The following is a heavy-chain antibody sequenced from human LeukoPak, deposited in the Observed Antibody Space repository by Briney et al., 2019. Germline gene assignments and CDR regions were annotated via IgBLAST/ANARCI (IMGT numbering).Heavy chain of an antibody. V-gene: IGHV3-66*01. D-gene: IGHD1-26*01. CDR1: GFTISNNY. Sequence: PGGSLRLSCAASGFTISNNYMSWVRQAPGYGLEWVSVIYKVGNTFYADFVKGRFTISRDNSKNTLYLQMNSLSGEDTALYYCARGLVVGGTGVWAFDIWGQGTMVTVSS. CDR2: IYKVGNT. CDR3: ARGLVVGGTGVWAFDI. J-gene: IGHJ3*02.